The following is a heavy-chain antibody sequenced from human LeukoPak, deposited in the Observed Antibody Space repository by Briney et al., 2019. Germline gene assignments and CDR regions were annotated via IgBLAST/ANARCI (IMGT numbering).Heavy chain of an antibody. J-gene: IGHJ4*02. V-gene: IGHV3-30*02. D-gene: IGHD6-19*01. Sequence: QPGGSLRLSCAASGFTFSSYGMHWVRQAPGKGLEWVAFIRYDGSNKYYADSVKGRFTISRDNSKNSLYLQMNSLRAEDTALYYCAKAVATGYSSGWYDHQFDYWGQGTLVTVSS. CDR1: GFTFSSYG. CDR2: IRYDGSNK. CDR3: AKAVATGYSSGWYDHQFDY.